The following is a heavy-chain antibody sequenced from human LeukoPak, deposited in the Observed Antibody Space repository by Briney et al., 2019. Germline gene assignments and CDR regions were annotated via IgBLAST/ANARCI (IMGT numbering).Heavy chain of an antibody. D-gene: IGHD6-6*01. Sequence: PGGSLRLSCAASGFTVSNNYMTWVRQAPGKGLEWVSLIYSGGSTYYADSVRGRFTISRDNSKNTLSLQMNRLRAEDTAVYYCATSIVFAAKYWGQGALVTVSS. CDR2: IYSGGST. CDR1: GFTVSNNY. CDR3: ATSIVFAAKY. J-gene: IGHJ4*02. V-gene: IGHV3-66*01.